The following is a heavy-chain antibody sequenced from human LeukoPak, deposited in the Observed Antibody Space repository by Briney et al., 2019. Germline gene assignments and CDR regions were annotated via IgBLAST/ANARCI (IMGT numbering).Heavy chain of an antibody. CDR1: GYSFTSYW. D-gene: IGHD3-22*01. CDR2: IYPGDSDT. J-gene: IGHJ4*02. V-gene: IGHV5-51*01. Sequence: GESLKISCKGSGYSFTSYWIGWVRPMPGKGLEWIGIIYPGDSDTRYSPSFQGQVTISADKSISTAYLQWSSLKASDTAMYYCARHGVRYYYDSSGELAFDYWGQGTLVTVSS. CDR3: ARHGVRYYYDSSGELAFDY.